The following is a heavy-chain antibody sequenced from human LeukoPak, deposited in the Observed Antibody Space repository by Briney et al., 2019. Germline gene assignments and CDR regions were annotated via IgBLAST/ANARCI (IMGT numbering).Heavy chain of an antibody. J-gene: IGHJ4*02. V-gene: IGHV5-51*01. Sequence: GESLKISCKGSGYSFTSYWIGWVRQMPGKGLEWMGIIYPGDSDTGYSPSFQGQVTISADKSISTAYLQWSSLKASDTAMYHCARHPLTYYYDSSGYYYFDYWGQGTLVTVSS. CDR1: GYSFTSYW. CDR2: IYPGDSDT. CDR3: ARHPLTYYYDSSGYYYFDY. D-gene: IGHD3-22*01.